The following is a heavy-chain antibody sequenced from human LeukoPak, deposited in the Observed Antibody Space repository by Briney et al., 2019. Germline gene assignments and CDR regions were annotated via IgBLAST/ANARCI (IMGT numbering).Heavy chain of an antibody. CDR3: ARVWFRFGGYDSVLDR. CDR2: ISAYNGNT. CDR1: GYTFTSYG. Sequence: ASVKVSCKASGYTFTSYGISWVRQAPGQGLEWMGWISAYNGNTNYAQKLQGRVTMTTDTSTSTAYMELRSLRSDDTAVYYCARVWFRFGGYDSVLDRWGQGTLVAVSS. D-gene: IGHD5-12*01. J-gene: IGHJ5*02. V-gene: IGHV1-18*01.